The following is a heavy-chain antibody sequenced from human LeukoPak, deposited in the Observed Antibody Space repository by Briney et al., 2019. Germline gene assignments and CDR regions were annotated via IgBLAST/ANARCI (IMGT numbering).Heavy chain of an antibody. D-gene: IGHD2-8*01. CDR1: GFTFSSYA. CDR2: ISYDGSNK. Sequence: TGRSLRLSCAASGFTFSSYAMHWVRQAPGKGLEWVAVISYDGSNKYYADPVKGRFTISRDNSKNTLYLQMNSLRAEDTAVYYCARDTISIVLIKDWGQGTLVTVSS. J-gene: IGHJ4*02. CDR3: ARDTISIVLIKD. V-gene: IGHV3-30-3*01.